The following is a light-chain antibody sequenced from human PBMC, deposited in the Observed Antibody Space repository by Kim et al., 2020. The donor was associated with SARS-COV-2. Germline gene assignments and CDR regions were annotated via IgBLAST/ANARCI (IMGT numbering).Light chain of an antibody. CDR2: AAS. CDR1: QSISSY. V-gene: IGKV1-39*01. Sequence: SVGGRVTITSRASQSISSYLNWYQQKPGKAPKLLIYAASSLQSGVPSRFSGSGSGTDFTLTISSLQPEDFATYYCQQSYSTSSITFGQGTRLEIK. CDR3: QQSYSTSSIT. J-gene: IGKJ5*01.